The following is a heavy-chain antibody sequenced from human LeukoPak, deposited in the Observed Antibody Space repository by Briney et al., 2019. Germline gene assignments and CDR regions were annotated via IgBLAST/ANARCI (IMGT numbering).Heavy chain of an antibody. CDR3: AKDRRYSYGTSFDY. Sequence: RGSLRLSCAASGFTFSSYAMNWVRQAPGKGLEWVSTISGSGGSTYYADSVKGRFTISRDNSKNTLYLQMNSLGAEDTAVYYCAKDRRYSYGTSFDYWGQGTLVTVSS. CDR2: ISGSGGST. V-gene: IGHV3-23*01. D-gene: IGHD5-18*01. J-gene: IGHJ4*02. CDR1: GFTFSSYA.